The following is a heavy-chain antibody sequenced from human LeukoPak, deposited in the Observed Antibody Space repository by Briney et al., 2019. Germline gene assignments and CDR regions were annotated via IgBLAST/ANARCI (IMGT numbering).Heavy chain of an antibody. J-gene: IGHJ4*02. D-gene: IGHD3-10*01. CDR1: GLTFSTYG. CDR3: ARIPWVGELLGGDY. Sequence: SGRSLRLSCAASGLTFSTYGMHWVRQAPGKGLEWVAAVWYDGSNKYYADSVKGRFTISRDNSKNTLYLQMNSLRADDTAVYYCARIPWVGELLGGDYWGQGTLVTVSS. V-gene: IGHV3-33*01. CDR2: VWYDGSNK.